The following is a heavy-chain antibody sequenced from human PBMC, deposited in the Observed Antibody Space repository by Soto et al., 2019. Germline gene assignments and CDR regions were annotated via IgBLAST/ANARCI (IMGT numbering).Heavy chain of an antibody. J-gene: IGHJ1*01. Sequence: GGSLRLSCAASGFTFSDYYMDWVRQLPGKGLEWVGRTRDKANSYSPEYAPSVKGRFTISRHDLEDSMYLQMNSLKTEDTAVYYCSSDPGGRHAYWAQGALDPVSA. V-gene: IGHV3-72*01. CDR1: GFTFSDYY. CDR3: SSDPGGRHAY. CDR2: TRDKANSYSP. D-gene: IGHD3-10*01.